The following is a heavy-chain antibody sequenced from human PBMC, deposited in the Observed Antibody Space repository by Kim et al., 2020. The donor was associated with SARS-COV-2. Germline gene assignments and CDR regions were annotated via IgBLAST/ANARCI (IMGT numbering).Heavy chain of an antibody. V-gene: IGHV3-30*18. CDR2: ISYDGSNK. CDR1: GFTFSSYG. CDR3: AKANKAGDSSSSVDY. Sequence: GGSLRLSCAASGFTFSSYGMHWVRQAPGKGLEWVAVISYDGSNKYYADSVKGRFTISRDNSKNTLYLQMNSLRAEDTAVYYCAKANKAGDSSSSVDYWGQGTLVTVSS. J-gene: IGHJ4*02. D-gene: IGHD6-6*01.